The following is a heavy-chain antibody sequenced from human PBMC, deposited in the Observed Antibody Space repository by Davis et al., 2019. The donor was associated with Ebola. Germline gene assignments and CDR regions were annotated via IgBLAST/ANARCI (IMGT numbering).Heavy chain of an antibody. CDR2: IYYTGSA. CDR3: AERGGSV. CDR1: GVPITRHY. J-gene: IGHJ4*02. V-gene: IGHV4-59*11. Sequence: PSEPLSLTCTVFGVPITRHYWRWIRQPPGKRQEWFGSIYYTGSAYYNSSLNSRVTISVDTSKNQFSLKLNSVTAADTAIYYCAERGGSVWGQGTLVTVSS. D-gene: IGHD3-16*01.